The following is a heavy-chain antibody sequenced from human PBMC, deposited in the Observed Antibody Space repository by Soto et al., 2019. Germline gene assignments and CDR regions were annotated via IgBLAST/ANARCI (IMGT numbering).Heavy chain of an antibody. J-gene: IGHJ4*02. CDR2: INPNSGGT. Sequence: QVQLVQSGAEVKKPGASVKVSCKASGYTFTGYYMHWVRQAPGQGLEWMGWINPNSGGTNYAQKFQGRVTITADESTSTAYMELSSLRSEDTAVYYCASGYCSGGSCYHVTRFDYWGQGTLVTVSS. V-gene: IGHV1-2*02. D-gene: IGHD2-15*01. CDR3: ASGYCSGGSCYHVTRFDY. CDR1: GYTFTGYY.